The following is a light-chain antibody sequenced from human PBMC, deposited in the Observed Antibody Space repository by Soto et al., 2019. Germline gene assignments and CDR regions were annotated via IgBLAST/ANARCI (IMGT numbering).Light chain of an antibody. Sequence: QSALTQPASVSGSPGQSITISCTGTSSDVGNYNYVSWYRQYPGKAPKLMIYDVSNRPSGVSNRFSGSKSGNTASLTISGLQAEDEADYYCCSYTSISTLGVFGGGTKLTVL. J-gene: IGLJ2*01. CDR1: SSDVGNYNY. V-gene: IGLV2-14*01. CDR2: DVS. CDR3: CSYTSISTLGV.